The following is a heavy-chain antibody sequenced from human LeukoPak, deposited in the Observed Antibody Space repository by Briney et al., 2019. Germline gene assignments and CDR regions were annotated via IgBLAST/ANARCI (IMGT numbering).Heavy chain of an antibody. V-gene: IGHV3-33*01. CDR1: GFGFSTYG. CDR2: IWYDGSNQ. D-gene: IGHD2-2*01. CDR3: ARDSLGHCSSTSCFPNYYFDN. Sequence: GGSLRLSCAASGFGFSTYGMHWVRQAPGKGLEWVAVIWYDGSNQFYSDSVKGRFTISRDNSKNTLYLQMNSLRVEDTAVYYCARDSLGHCSSTSCFPNYYFDNWGQGTLVTVSS. J-gene: IGHJ4*02.